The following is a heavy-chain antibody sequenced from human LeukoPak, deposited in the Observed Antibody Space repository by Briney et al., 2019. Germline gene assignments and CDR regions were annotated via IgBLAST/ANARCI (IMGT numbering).Heavy chain of an antibody. D-gene: IGHD1-1*01. V-gene: IGHV3-74*01. CDR2: INTDGRST. Sequence: GGSLRLSCAASAFTFSSYWMHWVRQAPGKGLVWVSRINTDGRSTTYADSVKGRFIISRDNAKNTLYLQMNSLSAEDTAVYYCARVNDFHMDVWGQGTTVTVTS. J-gene: IGHJ6*02. CDR1: AFTFSSYW. CDR3: ARVNDFHMDV.